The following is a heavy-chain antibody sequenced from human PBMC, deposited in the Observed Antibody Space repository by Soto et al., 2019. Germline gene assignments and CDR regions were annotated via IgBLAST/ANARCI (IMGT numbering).Heavy chain of an antibody. CDR2: IIPIFGTA. CDR1: GGTFSRYA. J-gene: IGHJ3*02. CDR3: ARDWASYDSSGYFDAFDI. V-gene: IGHV1-69*13. D-gene: IGHD3-22*01. Sequence: SVKVSCKASGGTFSRYAISWVRQAPGQGLEWMGGIIPIFGTANYAQKLQGRVTITADESTSTAYMELSSLRSEDTAVYYCARDWASYDSSGYFDAFDIWGQGTMVT.